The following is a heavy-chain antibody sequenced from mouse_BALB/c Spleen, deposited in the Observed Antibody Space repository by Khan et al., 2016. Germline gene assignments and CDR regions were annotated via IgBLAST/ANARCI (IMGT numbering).Heavy chain of an antibody. CDR2: IYPGDGDT. CDR3: ARSGYGYDY. V-gene: IGHV1-80*01. CDR1: GYAFSIYW. D-gene: IGHD2-2*01. Sequence: QVQLKQSGAELVRPGSSVKISCKASGYAFSIYWMNWVKQRPGQGLEWIGQIYPGDGDTDYNGKFKDKAILTADKSSSTAYMQLSSLTSEDSAVYFCARSGYGYDYWGQGTTLTVSS. J-gene: IGHJ2*01.